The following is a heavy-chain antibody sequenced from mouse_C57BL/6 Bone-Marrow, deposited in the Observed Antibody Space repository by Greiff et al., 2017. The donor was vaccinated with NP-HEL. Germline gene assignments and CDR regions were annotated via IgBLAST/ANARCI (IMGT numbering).Heavy chain of an antibody. CDR3: AGDSSGYGDFDY. CDR1: GFPITCGYY. V-gene: IGHV12-3*01. CDR2: ITHSGET. Sequence: VQRVESGPGLVKPSQSLFLTCSITGFPITCGYYWIWIRQSPGKPLEWMGYITHSGETFYNPSLQSPISITRETSKNQFFLQLNSVTTEDTAMYYCAGDSSGYGDFDYWGQGTTLTVSS. D-gene: IGHD3-2*02. J-gene: IGHJ2*01.